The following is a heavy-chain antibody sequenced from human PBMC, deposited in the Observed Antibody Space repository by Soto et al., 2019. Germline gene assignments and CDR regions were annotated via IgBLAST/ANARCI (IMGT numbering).Heavy chain of an antibody. D-gene: IGHD3-3*01. CDR1: GFTFSSYA. J-gene: IGHJ4*02. Sequence: GGSLRLSCAASGFTFSSYAMHWVRQAPGKGLEWVAVISYDGSNKYYADSVKGRFTISRDNSKNTLYLQMNSLRAEDTAVYYCASGYYDFWSGYYGPVPFDYWGQGTLVTVSS. CDR2: ISYDGSNK. CDR3: ASGYYDFWSGYYGPVPFDY. V-gene: IGHV3-30-3*01.